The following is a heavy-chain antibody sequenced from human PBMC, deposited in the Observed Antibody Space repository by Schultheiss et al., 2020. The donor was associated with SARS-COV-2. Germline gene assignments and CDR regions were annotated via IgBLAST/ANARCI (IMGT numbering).Heavy chain of an antibody. V-gene: IGHV3-23*01. J-gene: IGHJ3*02. Sequence: GGSLRLSCAASGFTFSSYAMSWVRQAPGKGLEWVSAISGSGGSTYYADSVKGRFTISRDNAKNSLYLQMNSLRAEDTAVYYCAREWEGAFDIWGQGTMVTVSS. D-gene: IGHD1-26*01. CDR1: GFTFSSYA. CDR2: ISGSGGST. CDR3: AREWEGAFDI.